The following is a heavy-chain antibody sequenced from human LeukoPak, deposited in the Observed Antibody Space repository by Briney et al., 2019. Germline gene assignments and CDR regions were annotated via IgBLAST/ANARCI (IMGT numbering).Heavy chain of an antibody. D-gene: IGHD2-21*02. V-gene: IGHV2-5*01. CDR1: GFSFSTSGVG. J-gene: IGHJ4*02. CDR3: AHRRPVTAPGGYFDF. CDR2: IYRYDDK. Sequence: ASGPRLVKPTQTLTLTCTFSGFSFSTSGVGVGWIRQPPGKALEWLALIYRYDDKRYSPSLQSRLTITEDSSKNQVVLTMTNMDPVDTATYYCAHRRPVTAPGGYFDFWGQGTLVTVSS.